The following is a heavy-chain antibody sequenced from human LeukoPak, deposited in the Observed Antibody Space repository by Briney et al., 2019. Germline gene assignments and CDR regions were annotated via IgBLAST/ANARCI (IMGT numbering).Heavy chain of an antibody. CDR1: GFTFSSYA. CDR2: ISGSGDSI. V-gene: IGHV3-23*01. J-gene: IGHJ4*02. CDR3: SKEGYDSGSSWSFFDS. D-gene: IGHD6-19*01. Sequence: GGSLRHSCAASGFTFSSYAMSWVRQAPGKGLEWVSTISGSGDSIYYAESVKGQFAISRDNSKNTLSLQMNSLRAEDTAVFYCSKEGYDSGSSWSFFDSWGQGTLVTVSS.